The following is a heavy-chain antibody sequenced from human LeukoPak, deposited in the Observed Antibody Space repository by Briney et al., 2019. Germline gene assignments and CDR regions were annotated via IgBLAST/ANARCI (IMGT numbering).Heavy chain of an antibody. Sequence: GGSLRLSCAASGFTFDDYAMHWVRQAPGKGLEGVSGISWNSGSIGYADSVKGRFTISRDNAKNSLYLQMNSLRAEDTALYYCAKDKVTGYCSGGSCSRAFDIWGQGTMVTVSS. CDR2: ISWNSGSI. V-gene: IGHV3-9*01. J-gene: IGHJ3*02. D-gene: IGHD2-15*01. CDR3: AKDKVTGYCSGGSCSRAFDI. CDR1: GFTFDDYA.